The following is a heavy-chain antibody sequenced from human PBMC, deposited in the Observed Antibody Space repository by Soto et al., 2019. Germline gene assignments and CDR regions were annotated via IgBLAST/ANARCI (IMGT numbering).Heavy chain of an antibody. CDR1: GFTFNTFP. V-gene: IGHV3-48*01. Sequence: EVQLVESGGGFVQPGGSLRLSCAASGFTFNTFPMNWVRLAPGKGLEWLSHISSNSDAMYYADSVKGRFTISRDNARKSLYLQLNSLIVDYTAVYYCVRNYQYGFDMWGQGTMVTVSS. CDR3: VRNYQYGFDM. J-gene: IGHJ3*02. CDR2: ISSNSDAM. D-gene: IGHD3-10*01.